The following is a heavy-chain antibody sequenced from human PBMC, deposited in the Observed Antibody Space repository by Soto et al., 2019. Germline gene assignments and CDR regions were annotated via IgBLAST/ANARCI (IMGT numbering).Heavy chain of an antibody. Sequence: GASLRLSCAASWFTVSSNYLSWVRQAPGKGLEWVSVIYSGGSTYYADSVKGRFTISRDNSKNTLYLQMNSLRAEDTAVYYCARGRFRRLHEYYFVYWGQGTLVKVSS. CDR2: IYSGGST. CDR1: WFTVSSNY. J-gene: IGHJ4*02. D-gene: IGHD6-25*01. V-gene: IGHV3-53*01. CDR3: ARGRFRRLHEYYFVY.